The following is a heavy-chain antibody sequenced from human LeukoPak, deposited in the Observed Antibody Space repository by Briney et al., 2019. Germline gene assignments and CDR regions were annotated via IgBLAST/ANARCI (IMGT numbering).Heavy chain of an antibody. D-gene: IGHD3-22*01. CDR2: IKRDGSEK. V-gene: IGHV3-7*04. CDR1: GFTFSNYW. J-gene: IGHJ6*02. Sequence: PGGSLRLSCAASGFTFSNYWMSWVRHAPGKGLEWVANIKRDGSEKYYVDSVKGRFTISRDNAKNSLYLQMNSLRAEDTAVYYCARDRYSSGGLDVWGRGTTVTVSS. CDR3: ARDRYSSGGLDV.